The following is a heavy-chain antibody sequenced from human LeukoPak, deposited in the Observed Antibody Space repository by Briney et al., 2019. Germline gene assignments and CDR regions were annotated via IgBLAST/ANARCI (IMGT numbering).Heavy chain of an antibody. CDR1: GFTFSSYS. CDR3: ARDSDYGGNFDY. J-gene: IGHJ4*02. V-gene: IGHV3-21*01. D-gene: IGHD4-23*01. Sequence: GGSLRLSCAASGFTFSSYSMNWVRQAPGKGLEWVSSISSSSSYIYYADSVKGRFTISRDNAKNSLYLRMNSLRAEDTAVYYCARDSDYGGNFDYWGQGTLVTVSS. CDR2: ISSSSSYI.